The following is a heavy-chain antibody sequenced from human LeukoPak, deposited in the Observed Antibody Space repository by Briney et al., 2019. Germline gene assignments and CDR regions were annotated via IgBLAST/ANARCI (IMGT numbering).Heavy chain of an antibody. J-gene: IGHJ4*02. Sequence: SETLSLTCTVSGGSISSDYYYWTWIRQPTGKGLEWIGRIYTSGSTNYNPTLRSRVTISADTSKNQLSLKLSSVTAADTAVYYCARESDLSHYDRTDYWGQGTLVTVSS. CDR1: GGSISSDYYY. D-gene: IGHD3-22*01. V-gene: IGHV4-61*02. CDR3: ARESDLSHYDRTDY. CDR2: IYTSGST.